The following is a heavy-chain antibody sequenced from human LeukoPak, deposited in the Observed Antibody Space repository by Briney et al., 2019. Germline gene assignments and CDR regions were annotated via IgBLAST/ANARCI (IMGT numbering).Heavy chain of an antibody. J-gene: IGHJ6*03. CDR3: AKEGGMYLQSYYMDV. CDR2: ISAGADVI. CDR1: GFSFRDYP. V-gene: IGHV3-23*01. Sequence: GGSLRLSCEAAGFSFRDYPMGWVRRASGKRLEWVSGISAGADVIFYADPVKGRFTISRDNSKNTLYLQMNSLRAEDSAEYYCAKEGGMYLQSYYMDVWGNGTTVTVSS. D-gene: IGHD4-11*01.